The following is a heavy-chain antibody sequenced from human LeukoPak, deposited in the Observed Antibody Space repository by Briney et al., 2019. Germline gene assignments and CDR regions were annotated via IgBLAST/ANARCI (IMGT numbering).Heavy chain of an antibody. D-gene: IGHD2-2*01. CDR2: IYTSGST. CDR1: GGSISSGSYY. V-gene: IGHV4-61*02. Sequence: SETLSLTCTVSGGSISSGSYYWSWIRQPAGKGLEWIGRIYTSGSTNYYPSLKSRVTISVDTSKNQFSLKLSSVTAADTAVYYCARDSGNQLLPFDYWGQGTLVTVSS. J-gene: IGHJ4*02. CDR3: ARDSGNQLLPFDY.